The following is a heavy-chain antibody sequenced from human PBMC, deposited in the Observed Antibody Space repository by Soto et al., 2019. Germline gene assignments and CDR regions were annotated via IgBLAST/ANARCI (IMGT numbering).Heavy chain of an antibody. D-gene: IGHD3-3*01. J-gene: IGHJ5*02. CDR1: GGSISSSNW. V-gene: IGHV4-4*02. CDR2: IYHSGST. CDR3: ARLTIFGVVIKGLDP. Sequence: SETLSLTCAVSGGSISSSNWWSWVRQPPGKGLEWIGEIYHSGSTNYNPSLKSRVTISVDKSKNQFSLKLSSVTAADTAVYYCARLTIFGVVIKGLDPWGQGTLVTVSS.